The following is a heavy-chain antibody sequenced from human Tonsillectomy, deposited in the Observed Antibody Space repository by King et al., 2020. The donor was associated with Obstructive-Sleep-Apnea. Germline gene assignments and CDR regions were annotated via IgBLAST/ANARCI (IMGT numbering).Heavy chain of an antibody. CDR1: GYTFTSYD. Sequence: QLVQSGAEVKKPGASVKVSCKASGYTFTSYDINWVRQATGQGLEWMGWMNPNSGNTGYAQKFQGRATMTRNTSISKASMELSSLGSEDTAVYYCARGGRYYDSSGYYYTYFDYWGQGTLVTVSS. CDR3: ARGGRYYDSSGYYYTYFDY. CDR2: MNPNSGNT. D-gene: IGHD3-22*01. J-gene: IGHJ4*02. V-gene: IGHV1-8*01.